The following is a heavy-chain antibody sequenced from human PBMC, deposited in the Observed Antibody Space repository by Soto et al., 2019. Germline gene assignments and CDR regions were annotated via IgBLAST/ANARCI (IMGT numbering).Heavy chain of an antibody. CDR3: ARTLPNRQLFDS. J-gene: IGHJ4*02. D-gene: IGHD1-1*01. Sequence: SETQSLTCTVSGGNIGGWIRQSPDKGLEWIGYIYNSGRYNYNPSLESRLTISIDTSKNQFSLRLASVTAADTAVYYCARTLPNRQLFDSWSQGTLVT. V-gene: IGHV4-59*01. CDR2: IYNSGRY. CDR1: GGNIGG.